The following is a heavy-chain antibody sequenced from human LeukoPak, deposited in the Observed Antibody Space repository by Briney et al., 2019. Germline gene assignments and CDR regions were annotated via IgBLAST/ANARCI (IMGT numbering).Heavy chain of an antibody. J-gene: IGHJ4*02. D-gene: IGHD2-2*01. CDR2: VSVSGGST. Sequence: PGGSLRLSCAASGFTFSNYAMSWVRQAPGKGLEWVSAVSVSGGSTYYADSVKGRFTISRDNSKNTLYLQMDSLRPEDTAVYYCAKDRLYCSSTSCYYNYWGQGTLVTVSS. CDR3: AKDRLYCSSTSCYYNY. CDR1: GFTFSNYA. V-gene: IGHV3-23*01.